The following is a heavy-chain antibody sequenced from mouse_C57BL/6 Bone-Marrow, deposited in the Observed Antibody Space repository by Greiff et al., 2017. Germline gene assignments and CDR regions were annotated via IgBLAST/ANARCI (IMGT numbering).Heavy chain of an antibody. CDR1: GYTFTSYW. Sequence: QVQLQQPGAELVMPGASVKLSCKASGYTFTSYWMHWVKQRPGQGLEWIGEIDPSDSYTNYNQKFKGKSTLTVDKSSSTAYMQLSSLTSEDSAVYYCARGDYYSNFYYAMGYWGQGTSVTVST. V-gene: IGHV1-69*01. CDR3: ARGDYYSNFYYAMGY. D-gene: IGHD2-5*01. CDR2: IDPSDSYT. J-gene: IGHJ4*01.